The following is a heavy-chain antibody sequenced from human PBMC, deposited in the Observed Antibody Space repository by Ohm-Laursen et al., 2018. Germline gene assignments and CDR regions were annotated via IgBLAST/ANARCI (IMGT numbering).Heavy chain of an antibody. Sequence: GSLRLSCAASGFTFSRYWMAWVRQAPGKGLEWVANIKEDGSEKYYVDYVKDRFTISRDNTKNSLYLQMNSLRAEDTAVYYCARDCSSTTCYDAFDMWGQGTKVTVSS. D-gene: IGHD2-2*01. V-gene: IGHV3-7*01. CDR1: GFTFSRYW. CDR2: IKEDGSEK. CDR3: ARDCSSTTCYDAFDM. J-gene: IGHJ3*02.